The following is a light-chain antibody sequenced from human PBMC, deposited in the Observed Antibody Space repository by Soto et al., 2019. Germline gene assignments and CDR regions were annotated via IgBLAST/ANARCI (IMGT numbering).Light chain of an antibody. CDR2: DVS. J-gene: IGLJ3*02. CDR3: NSYTSSSTRV. Sequence: QSALTQPASVSGSPGQSITISCTGTSSDVGGYNYVSWYQQHPGKAPKLMIYDVSNRPSGVSNRFSGSKSGNTASLTISGLQAEDEADYYFNSYTSSSTRVFGGGTKLTVL. CDR1: SSDVGGYNY. V-gene: IGLV2-14*03.